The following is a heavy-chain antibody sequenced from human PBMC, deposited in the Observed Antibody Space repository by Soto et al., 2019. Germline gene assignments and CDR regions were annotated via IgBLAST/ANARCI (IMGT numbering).Heavy chain of an antibody. D-gene: IGHD3-22*01. J-gene: IGHJ4*02. CDR1: GFTFSSYW. Sequence: GGSLRLSCAASGFTFSSYWMSWVRQAPGKGLVWVANINQDGSEKYYVDSVKGRFTISRDNAKNSLYVQMTSLRVEDTAVYYCARGTYFDDSSGYFDYWGQGTLVTAPQ. CDR2: INQDGSEK. CDR3: ARGTYFDDSSGYFDY. V-gene: IGHV3-7*01.